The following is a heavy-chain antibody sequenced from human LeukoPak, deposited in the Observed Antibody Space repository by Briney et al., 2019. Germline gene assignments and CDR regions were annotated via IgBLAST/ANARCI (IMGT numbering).Heavy chain of an antibody. CDR1: GGSISTYY. CDR3: ARAPTLYYFDY. Sequence: SSETLSLTCTVSGGSISTYYWSWIRQPPGKGLEWIGYISYSGKTDYNPSLKSRVSISIDTSKKQFSLRLSSVTAADTAVYYCARAPTLYYFDYWGQGTLVTVSS. V-gene: IGHV4-59*01. J-gene: IGHJ4*02. CDR2: ISYSGKT.